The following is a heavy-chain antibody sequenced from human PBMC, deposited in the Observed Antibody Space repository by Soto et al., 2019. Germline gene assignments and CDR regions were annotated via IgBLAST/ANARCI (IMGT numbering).Heavy chain of an antibody. CDR3: ARILGGYSYGTFDY. CDR1: DGSVSSGNYY. CDR2: IYSSGTT. Sequence: PSETLSLTCTVSDGSVSSGNYYWTWIRQPPGKGLEWIGYIYSSGTTLYNPSLKSRVSISVDTSKNQFSLKLSSVTAADTAVYYCARILGGYSYGTFDYWGQGTLVTVSS. J-gene: IGHJ4*02. D-gene: IGHD5-18*01. V-gene: IGHV4-61*01.